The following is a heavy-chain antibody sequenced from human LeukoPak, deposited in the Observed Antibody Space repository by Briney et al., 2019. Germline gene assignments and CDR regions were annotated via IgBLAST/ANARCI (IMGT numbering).Heavy chain of an antibody. Sequence: PGGSLRLSCAASGFTFSSYWMSWVRQAPGKGLEWVANIKQDGSEKYYVDSVKGRFTISRDNAKDSLYLQMNSLRAEDTAVYYCATQPTSGSSVDHWGRGTLVTVSS. CDR1: GFTFSSYW. CDR3: ATQPTSGSSVDH. CDR2: IKQDGSEK. J-gene: IGHJ4*02. D-gene: IGHD6-13*01. V-gene: IGHV3-7*05.